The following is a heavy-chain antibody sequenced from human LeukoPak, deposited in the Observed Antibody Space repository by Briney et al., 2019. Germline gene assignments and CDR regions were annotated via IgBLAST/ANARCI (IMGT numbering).Heavy chain of an antibody. CDR3: ARDQRVTGRPDIDY. Sequence: GGSLRLSCAASGFTFRNHWMHWVRHTPGKGLVWVSRISSDGSSTTYADSVKGRFTISRDDAKNTLYLQMNNLRAEDTAMYYCARDQRVTGRPDIDYWGEGTLAIVSS. CDR2: ISSDGSST. D-gene: IGHD6-6*01. CDR1: GFTFRNHW. V-gene: IGHV3-74*03. J-gene: IGHJ4*02.